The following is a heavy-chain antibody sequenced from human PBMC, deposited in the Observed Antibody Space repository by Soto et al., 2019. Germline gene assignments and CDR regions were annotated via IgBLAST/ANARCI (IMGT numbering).Heavy chain of an antibody. CDR2: ISGVGGST. D-gene: IGHD3-3*01. Sequence: EVQLLESGGGLVQPGGSLRLSCAASGFTFSRYAMSWVRQAPGKGLVWVSGISGVGGSTYYAGSVKGRFTISRDNSKDTLYLQMNSLRGEDTAVYYCAKVVARSTIFGAGDAFDIWGQGTMVTV. J-gene: IGHJ3*02. CDR3: AKVVARSTIFGAGDAFDI. V-gene: IGHV3-23*01. CDR1: GFTFSRYA.